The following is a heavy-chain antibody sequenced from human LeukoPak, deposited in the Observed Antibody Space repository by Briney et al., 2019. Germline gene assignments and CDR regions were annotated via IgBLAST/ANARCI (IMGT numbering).Heavy chain of an antibody. V-gene: IGHV3-30*18. Sequence: GGSLRLSCAAFGFTFSSYGMHWVRQAPGKGLEWVAVISYDGSNKYYADSVKGRFTISRDNSKNTLYLQMNSLRAEDTAVYYCAKDPSLTGSDYYYYYGMDVWGKGTTVTVSS. D-gene: IGHD3-9*01. J-gene: IGHJ6*04. CDR3: AKDPSLTGSDYYYYYGMDV. CDR2: ISYDGSNK. CDR1: GFTFSSYG.